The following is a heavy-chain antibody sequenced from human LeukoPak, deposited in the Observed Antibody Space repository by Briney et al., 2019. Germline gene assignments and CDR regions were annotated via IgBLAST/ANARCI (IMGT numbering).Heavy chain of an antibody. J-gene: IGHJ4*02. CDR3: ARAMDY. CDR1: GFTFSSYW. V-gene: IGHV3-7*01. CDR2: IKQDGSEK. Sequence: GGSLRLSCVVSGFTFSSYWMSWVRQAPGKGLEWVANIKQDGSEKYYVDSVKGRFTISRDNAKNSLYLQMNSLRAEDTAVYYCARAMDYWGQGTLVTVSS.